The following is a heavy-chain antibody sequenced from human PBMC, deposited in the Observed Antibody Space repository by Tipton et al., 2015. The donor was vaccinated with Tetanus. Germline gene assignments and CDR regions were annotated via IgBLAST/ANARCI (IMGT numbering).Heavy chain of an antibody. Sequence: TLSLTCTVSGDSIRSGDHQWNWIRQPPGKGLEWLAYISPSGRSNSNYSLKSRITISQDTSKNQFSLRLTSVTAADTAVYYRARANNEFPKKGPFDSWGQGSLVIVSS. D-gene: IGHD1-1*01. V-gene: IGHV4-61*08. CDR2: ISPSGRS. CDR3: ARANNEFPKKGPFDS. CDR1: GDSIRSGDHQ. J-gene: IGHJ4*02.